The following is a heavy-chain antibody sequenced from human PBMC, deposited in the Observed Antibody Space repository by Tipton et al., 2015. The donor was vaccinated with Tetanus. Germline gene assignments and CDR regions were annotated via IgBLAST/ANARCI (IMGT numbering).Heavy chain of an antibody. V-gene: IGHV3-11*01. Sequence: SLRLSCADTGFRFSSDWMGWVRQAAGKGLEWVAYTSGSGNTILYSDSVKGRFTVSRDNADNSVYLQMNSLRAEDTAVFYCARSGYYYGLDVWGQGTTVTVSS. J-gene: IGHJ6*02. CDR1: GFRFSSDW. D-gene: IGHD1-26*01. CDR3: ARSGYYYGLDV. CDR2: TSGSGNTI.